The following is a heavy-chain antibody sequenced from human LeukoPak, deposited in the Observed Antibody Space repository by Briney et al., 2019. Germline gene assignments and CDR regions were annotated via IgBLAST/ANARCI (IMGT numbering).Heavy chain of an antibody. V-gene: IGHV4-34*01. CDR1: GGSISSYY. J-gene: IGHJ4*02. D-gene: IGHD3-10*01. CDR2: INHSGST. CDR3: ARFSYYGSGSSDY. Sequence: ASETLSLTCTVSGGSISSYYWSWIRQPPGKGLEWIGEINHSGSTNYSPSLKSRVTISVDTSKNQFSLKLSSVTAADTAVYYCARFSYYGSGSSDYWGQGTLVTVSS.